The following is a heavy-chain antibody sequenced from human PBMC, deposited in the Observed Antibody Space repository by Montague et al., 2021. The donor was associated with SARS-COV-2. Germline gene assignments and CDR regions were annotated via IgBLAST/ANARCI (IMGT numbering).Heavy chain of an antibody. J-gene: IGHJ3*02. CDR1: GGSITGYY. Sequence: SETLSLTCTVSGGSITGYYWSWLRRSTGKGLEWIAYTYDGGAVNYNPSLGSRVTISTDTSKNQLSLKVSSVTAADTAVYYCVRDHPYGGPRGAYDTWGQGTVVTVSS. CDR3: VRDHPYGGPRGAYDT. CDR2: TYDGGAV. D-gene: IGHD4-23*01. V-gene: IGHV4-59*01.